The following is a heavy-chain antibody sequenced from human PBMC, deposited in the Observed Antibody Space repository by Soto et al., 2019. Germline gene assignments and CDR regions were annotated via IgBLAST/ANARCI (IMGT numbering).Heavy chain of an antibody. Sequence: ASLKVSCKAIGCSFTRHYMHWVRQAPGQGLEWMGTIFPGGVNIAYAQKFEGRVTMTKDTTTSTVYMELNSLTSEDTAVYYCARHETLHGDYDYWGQGTLVTVSS. CDR3: ARHETLHGDYDY. V-gene: IGHV1-46*01. CDR1: GCSFTRHY. D-gene: IGHD4-17*01. CDR2: IFPGGVNI. J-gene: IGHJ4*02.